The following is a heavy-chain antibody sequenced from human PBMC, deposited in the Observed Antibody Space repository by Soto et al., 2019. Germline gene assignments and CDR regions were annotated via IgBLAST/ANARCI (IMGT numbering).Heavy chain of an antibody. CDR1: GFTFTSSA. CDR2: IVVGSGNT. D-gene: IGHD3-9*01. Sequence: SVKVSCKASGFTFTSSAVQWVRQARGQRLEWIGWIVVGSGNTNYAQKFQERVTITRDMSTSTACMELSSLRSEDTAVYYCAAGLYYDILTGRRANYYYGMDVWGQGTTVTVSS. J-gene: IGHJ6*02. V-gene: IGHV1-58*01. CDR3: AAGLYYDILTGRRANYYYGMDV.